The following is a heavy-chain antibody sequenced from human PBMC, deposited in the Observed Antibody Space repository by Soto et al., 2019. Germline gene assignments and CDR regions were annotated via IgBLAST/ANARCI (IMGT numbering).Heavy chain of an antibody. J-gene: IGHJ6*02. D-gene: IGHD2-2*01. CDR2: IIPMFDTA. Sequence: SVKVSCKASGGTFSRFAISWVRQAPGHGLEWMGGIIPMFDTARYAQKFQGRVTITADKVTATVYMEMSSLTFQDTAVYYCATGTPHCSSSSCYIGYYAMDVWGQGTTVT. CDR3: ATGTPHCSSSSCYIGYYAMDV. CDR1: GGTFSRFA. V-gene: IGHV1-69*06.